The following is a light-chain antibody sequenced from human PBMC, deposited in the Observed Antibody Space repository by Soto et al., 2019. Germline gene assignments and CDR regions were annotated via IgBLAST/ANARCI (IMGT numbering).Light chain of an antibody. J-gene: IGKJ2*01. CDR2: DAS. V-gene: IGKV3-11*01. CDR1: QHISTF. Sequence: IVLTQSPVTLSLSPGERATLSCRASQHISTFLAWYQHKVGQAPRLLISDASKRAIATPARFSGSGSGTGFTLTISSLEPEDFAVYYCQQRSYGYTFGQGTKLEI. CDR3: QQRSYGYT.